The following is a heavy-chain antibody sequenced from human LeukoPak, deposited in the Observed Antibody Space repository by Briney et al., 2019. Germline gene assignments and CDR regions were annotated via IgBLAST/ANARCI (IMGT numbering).Heavy chain of an antibody. Sequence: GGSLRLSCAASGFTFSSYSMNWVRQAPGKGLEWVSSISSSSSYIYYADSVEGRFAISRDNAKNSLYLQMNSLRAEDTAVYYCAREVMITFGGVIVMRYFDYWGQGTLVTVSS. D-gene: IGHD3-16*02. CDR2: ISSSSSYI. CDR3: AREVMITFGGVIVMRYFDY. J-gene: IGHJ4*02. V-gene: IGHV3-21*01. CDR1: GFTFSSYS.